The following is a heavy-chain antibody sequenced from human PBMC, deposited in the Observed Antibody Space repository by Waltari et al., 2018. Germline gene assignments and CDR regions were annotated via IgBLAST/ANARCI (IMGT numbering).Heavy chain of an antibody. CDR2: IGSSSNFI. V-gene: IGHV3-21*01. D-gene: IGHD3-3*02. CDR1: GFTLGSVN. CDR3: ARDRIFGVLKQHWFSDL. Sequence: EEQLVESGGGLAKPGGSLRLSCAASGFTLGSVNMICVRQTPGKGLEWVSSIGSSSNFIYNADSVKGRFTISRDNARNSLFLQMNSLRAEDTAVYYCARDRIFGVLKQHWFSDLWGRGTLVTVSS. J-gene: IGHJ2*01.